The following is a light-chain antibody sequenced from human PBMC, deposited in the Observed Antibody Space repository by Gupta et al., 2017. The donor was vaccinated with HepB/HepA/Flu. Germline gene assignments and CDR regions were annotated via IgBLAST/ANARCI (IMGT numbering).Light chain of an antibody. CDR3: QHDVCPPSS. CDR2: WAS. CDR1: QSLLYSGNNKNY. Sequence: IVMTQSPDSLAVSLGERATIKCRSSQSLLYSGNNKNYVSWYQQKPGQPPKLLIYWASTRESGVPARFSGSGSATDFTLTISSLQAEDVAIYYCQHDVCPPSSFGQGTKVEIK. J-gene: IGKJ1*01. V-gene: IGKV4-1*01.